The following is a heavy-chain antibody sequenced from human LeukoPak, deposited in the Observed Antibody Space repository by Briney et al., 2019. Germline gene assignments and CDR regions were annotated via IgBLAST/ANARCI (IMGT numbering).Heavy chain of an antibody. J-gene: IGHJ4*02. CDR1: GGTFSSYA. CDR2: IIPIFGTA. D-gene: IGHD3-3*01. CDR3: ARDLKDFWSGYYGY. Sequence: SVKVSCKASGGTFSSYAISWVRQAPGQGLEWMGGIIPIFGTASYAQKFQGRVTMTRDTSTSTVYMELSSLRSEDTAVYYCARDLKDFWSGYYGYWGQGTLVTVSS. V-gene: IGHV1-69*05.